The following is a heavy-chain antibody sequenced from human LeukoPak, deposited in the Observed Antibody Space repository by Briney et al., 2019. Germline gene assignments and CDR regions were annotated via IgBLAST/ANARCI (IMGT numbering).Heavy chain of an antibody. CDR1: AGSISSYY. Sequence: SETLSLTCTVSAGSISSYYWSWIRQPPGKGLEWIGYIYYSGSTNYNPSLKSRVTISVDTSKNQFSLKLSSVTAADTAVYYCARGVYSSGWYYFDYWGQGTLVTVSS. V-gene: IGHV4-59*08. J-gene: IGHJ4*02. D-gene: IGHD6-19*01. CDR2: IYYSGST. CDR3: ARGVYSSGWYYFDY.